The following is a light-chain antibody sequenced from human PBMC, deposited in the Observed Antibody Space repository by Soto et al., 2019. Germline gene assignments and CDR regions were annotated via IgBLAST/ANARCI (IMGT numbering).Light chain of an antibody. V-gene: IGKV3-15*01. CDR1: QGIGST. CDR2: GAS. CDR3: QRYNSSPLT. Sequence: EIVMTQSPATLSLSPGERATLSCRASQGIGSTLAWYQQKPGQTPRLLIYGASTRATGVPARFSGGGSAPEFTPTISSLQSEYFAFYYCQRYNSSPLTFGGGTKVELK. J-gene: IGKJ4*01.